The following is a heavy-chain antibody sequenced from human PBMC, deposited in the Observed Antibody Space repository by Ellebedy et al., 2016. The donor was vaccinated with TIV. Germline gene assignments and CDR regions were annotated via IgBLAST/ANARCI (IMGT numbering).Heavy chain of an antibody. V-gene: IGHV3-74*01. CDR1: GFTFSSYW. CDR2: INSDGVST. D-gene: IGHD2-15*01. J-gene: IGHJ6*02. Sequence: PGGSLRLSCAASGFTFSSYWMHWVRQAPGKGLVWVSRINSDGVSTGYADSVKGRFTISRDNAKNTLYLQMNNLRAEDTAVYYCARDRSSPKTYGMDVWGQGTLVTVSS. CDR3: ARDRSSPKTYGMDV.